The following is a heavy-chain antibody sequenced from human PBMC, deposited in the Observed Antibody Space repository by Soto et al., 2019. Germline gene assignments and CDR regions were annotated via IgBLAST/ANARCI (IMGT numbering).Heavy chain of an antibody. CDR2: IAETGSST. D-gene: IGHD3-10*01. CDR1: GRNFNGYT. Sequence: PGGSLRLSGATSGRNFNGYTMSWVRQAPGQGLEWVSGIAETGSSTYYADSVKGRFTISRDNSENTLYLQMNNLRAEDTAIYYCAKPVYGSGSPDYWGQGTLVTVSS. J-gene: IGHJ4*02. V-gene: IGHV3-23*01. CDR3: AKPVYGSGSPDY.